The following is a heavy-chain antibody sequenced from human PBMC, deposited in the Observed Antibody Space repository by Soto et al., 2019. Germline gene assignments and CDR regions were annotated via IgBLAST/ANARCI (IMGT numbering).Heavy chain of an antibody. Sequence: SPTLSLTCAISGDIVSSNSAAWNWIRQSPSRGLEWLGRTYYRSKWYNDYAVSVKSRITINPDTSKNQFSLQLNSVTPEDTAVYYCASVLGYSIGWSASSHIVYWGQGTLGSGS. J-gene: IGHJ4*02. D-gene: IGHD6-19*01. CDR2: TYYRSKWYN. CDR1: GDIVSSNSAA. V-gene: IGHV6-1*01. CDR3: ASVLGYSIGWSASSHIVY.